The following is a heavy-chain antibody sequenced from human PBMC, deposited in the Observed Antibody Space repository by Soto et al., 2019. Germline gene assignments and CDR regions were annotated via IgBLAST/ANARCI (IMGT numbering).Heavy chain of an antibody. CDR1: GGSISSSSYS. V-gene: IGHV4-39*01. Sequence: PSETLSLTCTVSGGSISSSSYSGGWIRQPPGKGLEWIGSIYYSGSTYYNPSLKSRVTISVDTSKNQFSLKLSSVTAADTAVYYCARREGTEVATAFDPWGQGTLVTVSS. CDR2: IYYSGST. J-gene: IGHJ5*02. D-gene: IGHD5-12*01. CDR3: ARREGTEVATAFDP.